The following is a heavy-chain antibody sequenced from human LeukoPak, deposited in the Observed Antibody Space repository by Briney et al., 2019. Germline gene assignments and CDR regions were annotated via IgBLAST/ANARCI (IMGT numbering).Heavy chain of an antibody. CDR3: SRTRISGIDGFDI. CDR2: IRSKPYGGTT. CDR1: GFTFSVYG. J-gene: IGHJ3*02. D-gene: IGHD2-15*01. Sequence: GGSLRLSCTASGFTFSVYGVNWFRQAPGKGLEWVAFIRSKPYGGTTEYAASVKGRFSISRDDSTSTVYLQMNSLKTEDTALYYCSRTRISGIDGFDIWGQGTMVTVSS. V-gene: IGHV3-49*03.